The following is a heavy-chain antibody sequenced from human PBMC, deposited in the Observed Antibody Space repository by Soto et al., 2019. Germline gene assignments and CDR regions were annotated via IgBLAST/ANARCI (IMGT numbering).Heavy chain of an antibody. J-gene: IGHJ5*02. V-gene: IGHV3-21*01. CDR1: GFTFSSYI. CDR2: ISSSSSYI. Sequence: GGSLRLSCAASGFTFSSYIINWVRQAPGKGLEWVSSISSSSSYIYYADSVKGRFTISRDNAKNSLYLQMNSLRAEDTAVYYCARSPRITIFGVGAKFDPWGQGTLVTVSS. D-gene: IGHD3-3*01. CDR3: ARSPRITIFGVGAKFDP.